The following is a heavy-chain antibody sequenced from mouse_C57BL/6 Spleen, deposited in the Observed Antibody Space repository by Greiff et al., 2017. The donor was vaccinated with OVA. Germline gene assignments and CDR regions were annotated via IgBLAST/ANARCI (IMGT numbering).Heavy chain of an antibody. Sequence: ESGPGLVKPSQSLSLTCSVTGYSITSGYYWNWIRQFPGNKLEWMGYISYDGSNNYNPSLKNRISITRDPSKNQFFLKLNSVTTEDTATYYRARIYDGYSALFAYRGQGTLVTVSA. V-gene: IGHV3-6*01. J-gene: IGHJ3*01. CDR2: ISYDGSN. CDR3: ARIYDGYSALFAY. D-gene: IGHD2-3*01. CDR1: GYSITSGYY.